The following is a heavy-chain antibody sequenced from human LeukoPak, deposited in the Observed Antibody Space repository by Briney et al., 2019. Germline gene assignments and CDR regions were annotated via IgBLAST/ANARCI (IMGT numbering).Heavy chain of an antibody. CDR3: ARAGRITMIVGRGAFDI. D-gene: IGHD3-22*01. CDR2: IYYSGST. CDR1: GGSISSSSYY. V-gene: IGHV4-39*01. J-gene: IGHJ3*02. Sequence: SETLSLTCTVSGGSISSSSYYWGWIRQPPGKGLEWIGSIYYSGSTYYNPSLKSRVTISVDTSKNQFSLKLSSVTATDTAVYYCARAGRITMIVGRGAFDIWGQGTMVTVSS.